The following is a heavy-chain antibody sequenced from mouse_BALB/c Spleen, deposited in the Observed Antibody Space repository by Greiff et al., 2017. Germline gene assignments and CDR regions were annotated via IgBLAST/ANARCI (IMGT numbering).Heavy chain of an antibody. Sequence: VQLQESGPELVKPGASVKISCKATGYTFSSYWIEWVKQRPGHGLEWIGEILPGSGSTNYNEKFKGKATFTADTSSNTAYMQLSSLTSEDSAVYYCARKYRHYAMDYWGQGTSVTVSS. CDR3: ARKYRHYAMDY. V-gene: IGHV1-9*01. D-gene: IGHD2-14*01. CDR1: GYTFSSYW. J-gene: IGHJ4*01. CDR2: ILPGSGST.